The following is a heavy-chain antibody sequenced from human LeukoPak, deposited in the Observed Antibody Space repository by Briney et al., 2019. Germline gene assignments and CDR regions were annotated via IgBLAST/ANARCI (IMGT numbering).Heavy chain of an antibody. D-gene: IGHD5-12*01. CDR2: IWYDGSNK. J-gene: IGHJ5*02. CDR3: ARASGYSGYDWTPPYNWFDP. Sequence: GGSLRLSCAASGFTFSSYGMHWVRQAPGKGLEWVAVIWYDGSNKYYADSVKGRFTISRDNAKNTLYLQMNSLRAEDTAVYYCARASGYSGYDWTPPYNWFDPWGQGTLVTVSS. V-gene: IGHV3-33*01. CDR1: GFTFSSYG.